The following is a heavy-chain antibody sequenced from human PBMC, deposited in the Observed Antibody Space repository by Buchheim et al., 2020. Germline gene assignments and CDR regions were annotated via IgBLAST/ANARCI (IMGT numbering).Heavy chain of an antibody. CDR2: IYYSGST. J-gene: IGHJ4*02. CDR3: AREARITMVRGVIIESPFFDY. Sequence: QVQLQESGPGLVKPSQTLSLTCTVSGGSISSGDYYWSWIRQPPGKGLEWIGYIYYSGSTYYNPSLKRRVTISVDTSKNQFSLKLSSVTAADTAVYYCAREARITMVRGVIIESPFFDYWGQGTL. CDR1: GGSISSGDYY. D-gene: IGHD3-10*01. V-gene: IGHV4-30-4*01.